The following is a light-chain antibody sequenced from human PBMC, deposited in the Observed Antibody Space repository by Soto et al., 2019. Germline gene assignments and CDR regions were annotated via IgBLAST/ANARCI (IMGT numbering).Light chain of an antibody. CDR2: GNT. Sequence: QAVVTQPPSVSGAPGQRVTISCTGSTSNIGAGFDVHWYQQLPGAAPRLLIYGNTNRPSGVPDRFSGSKSGTSASLAITGLQADDEADYYCQSYDRVRAWAFGGGTKVTVL. J-gene: IGLJ3*02. CDR1: TSNIGAGFD. V-gene: IGLV1-40*01. CDR3: QSYDRVRAWA.